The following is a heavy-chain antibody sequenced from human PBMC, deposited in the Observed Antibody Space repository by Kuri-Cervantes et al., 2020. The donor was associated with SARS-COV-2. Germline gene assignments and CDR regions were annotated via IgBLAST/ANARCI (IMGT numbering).Heavy chain of an antibody. CDR2: ISWDGGST. Sequence: GGSLRLSCAASGFTLDDYAIHWVRQAPGKGLEWVSLISWDGGSTYYADSVKGRFTISRDNSNNSLYLQMNSLRAEDTALYYCAKDNGLGMGIDYWGQGTLVTVSS. D-gene: IGHD7-27*01. CDR1: GFTLDDYA. CDR3: AKDNGLGMGIDY. J-gene: IGHJ4*02. V-gene: IGHV3-43D*03.